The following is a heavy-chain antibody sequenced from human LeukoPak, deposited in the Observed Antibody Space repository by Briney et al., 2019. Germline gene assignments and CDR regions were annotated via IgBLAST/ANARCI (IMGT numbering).Heavy chain of an antibody. Sequence: GGSLRLSCAASGFTLSSYAMSWVRQGPGKGLEWVSAISVSGNTYHADSVKGRFTISRDNAKNSLYLQMNSLRAEDMALYYCAKDRSSSWYDDAFDIWGQGTMVTVSS. CDR2: ISVSGNT. J-gene: IGHJ3*02. V-gene: IGHV3-23*01. D-gene: IGHD6-13*01. CDR1: GFTLSSYA. CDR3: AKDRSSSWYDDAFDI.